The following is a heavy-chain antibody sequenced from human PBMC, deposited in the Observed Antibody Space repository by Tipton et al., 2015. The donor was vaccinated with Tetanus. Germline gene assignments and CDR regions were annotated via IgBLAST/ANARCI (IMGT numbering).Heavy chain of an antibody. Sequence: SLRLSCAASGFTSESHYMHWVRQAPGKGLEWVSGISVRGSHTYYADPVKGRFSISRDNSKNTVYLQMNSLRDEDTAVYYCAKDPASRGWFDPWGQGTLVSVSS. CDR1: GFTSESHY. CDR2: ISVRGSHT. J-gene: IGHJ5*02. CDR3: AKDPASRGWFDP. V-gene: IGHV3-23*01.